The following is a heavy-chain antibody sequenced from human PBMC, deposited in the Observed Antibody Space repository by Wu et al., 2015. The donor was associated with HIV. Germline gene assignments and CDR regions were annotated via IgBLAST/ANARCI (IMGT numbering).Heavy chain of an antibody. CDR3: ARDRDYYGSGRETNYGMDV. CDR2: INPNSGGT. CDR1: GYSFTDYY. J-gene: IGHJ6*02. Sequence: QVQLVQSGAELKKPGASMKVSCKASGYSFTDYYIYWVRQAPGQGLEWMGWINPNSGGTNYAQKFQGRVTMTRDTSISTAYMELSRLRSDDTAVYYCARDRDYYGSGRETNYGMDVWGQGTTVTVSS. V-gene: IGHV1-2*02. D-gene: IGHD3-10*01.